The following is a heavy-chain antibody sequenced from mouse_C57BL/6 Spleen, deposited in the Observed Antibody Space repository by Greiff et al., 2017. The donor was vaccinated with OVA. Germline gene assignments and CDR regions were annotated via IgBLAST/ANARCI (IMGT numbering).Heavy chain of an antibody. D-gene: IGHD2-4*01. CDR3: TRSYDYDDYYAMDY. CDR2: ISSGGDYI. J-gene: IGHJ4*01. Sequence: EVKLVESGEGLVKPGGSLKLSCAASGFTFSSYAMSWVRQTPEKRLEWVAYISSGGDYIYYADTVKGRFTISRDNARNTLYLQMSSLKSEDTAMYYCTRSYDYDDYYAMDYWGKGPSVTVAS. V-gene: IGHV5-9-1*02. CDR1: GFTFSSYA.